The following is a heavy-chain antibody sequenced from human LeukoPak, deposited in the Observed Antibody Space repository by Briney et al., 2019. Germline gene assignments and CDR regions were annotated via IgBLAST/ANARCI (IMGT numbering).Heavy chain of an antibody. CDR1: SGSISNYY. CDR3: ARAHYYYFMDV. J-gene: IGHJ6*03. CDR2: IYYSGST. Sequence: PSETLSLTCTVSSGSISNYYWSWIRQPPGKGLEWIGYIYYSGSTNYNPSLKSRVTISLDTSKNQFSLKLSSVTAADTAVYYCARAHYYYFMDVWGKGTTVTISS. V-gene: IGHV4-59*01.